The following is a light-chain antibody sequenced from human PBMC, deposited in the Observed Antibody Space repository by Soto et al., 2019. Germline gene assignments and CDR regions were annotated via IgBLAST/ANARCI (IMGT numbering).Light chain of an antibody. J-gene: IGKJ4*01. CDR2: SAS. CDR1: ESISDY. CDR3: QQTFSHLLS. Sequence: IQVTQSPSSLSASVGDRVTIVCRASESISDYLNWYQLKSGEAPKVLIYSASTLRGGVPSRFSGTGSGTEFTLTISSLQPEDVATYYCQQTFSHLLSFGGGTTVEIK. V-gene: IGKV1-39*01.